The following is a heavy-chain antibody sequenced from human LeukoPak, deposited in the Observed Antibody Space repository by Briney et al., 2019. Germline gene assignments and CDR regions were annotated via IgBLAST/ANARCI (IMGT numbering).Heavy chain of an antibody. CDR3: ALWGYFDSSGRHF. V-gene: IGHV4-4*07. D-gene: IGHD3-22*01. J-gene: IGHJ4*02. CDR1: GDSTSSYY. CDR2: IYTSGST. Sequence: SETLSLTCTVSGDSTSSYYWSWIRQPAGKGLEWIGRIYTSGSTNYNPSLKSRVTISVDTSKNQFSLNLNSVTAPDTAVYYCALWGYFDSSGRHFWGQGTLVTVSS.